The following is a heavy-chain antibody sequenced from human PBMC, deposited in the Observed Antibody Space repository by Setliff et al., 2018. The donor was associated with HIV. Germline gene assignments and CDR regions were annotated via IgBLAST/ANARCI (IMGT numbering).Heavy chain of an antibody. CDR1: GDSISRSGTY. Sequence: SETLSLTCSVSGDSISRSGTYWNWIRQHPDKGLEWIGYIHFSGGSYYHPSLESRVSTSVDTSKNQFSLKLSSVTAADMAVYYCARDGPGGYFFESWGQGTLVTVSS. J-gene: IGHJ4*02. V-gene: IGHV4-31*03. CDR3: ARDGPGGYFFES. D-gene: IGHD3-16*01. CDR2: IHFSGGS.